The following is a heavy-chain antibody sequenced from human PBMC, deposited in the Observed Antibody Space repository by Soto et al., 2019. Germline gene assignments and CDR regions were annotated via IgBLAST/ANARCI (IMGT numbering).Heavy chain of an antibody. Sequence: SETLSLTCAVYGGSFSGYYWSWIRQPPGKGLEWIGEINHSGSTNYNPSLKSRVTISVDTSKNQFSLKLSSVTAADTAVYYCARGAVADYWGQGTLVTVSS. CDR2: INHSGST. CDR1: GGSFSGYY. D-gene: IGHD6-19*01. CDR3: ARGAVADY. J-gene: IGHJ4*02. V-gene: IGHV4-34*01.